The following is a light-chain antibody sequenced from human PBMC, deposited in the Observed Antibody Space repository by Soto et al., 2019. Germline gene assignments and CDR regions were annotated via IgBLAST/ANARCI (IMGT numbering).Light chain of an antibody. Sequence: DIPMTQSPSTLSGSVGDRVTITCRASQTISSWLAWYQQKPGKAPKLLIYKASTLKSGVPSRFSGSGSGTEFTLTISSLQPYEFATYYCQHYDSYSEAFGQGTKVQLK. J-gene: IGKJ1*01. CDR2: KAS. CDR1: QTISSW. CDR3: QHYDSYSEA. V-gene: IGKV1-5*03.